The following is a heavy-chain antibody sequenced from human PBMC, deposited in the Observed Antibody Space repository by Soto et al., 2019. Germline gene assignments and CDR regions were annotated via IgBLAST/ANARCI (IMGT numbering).Heavy chain of an antibody. V-gene: IGHV4-61*01. D-gene: IGHD3-16*01. CDR1: GGSVTSSSYY. CDR3: ARDGGAATPIDS. CDR2: IYYSSYT. J-gene: IGHJ4*02. Sequence: QVQLQQSGPGLVKASETLSLTCTVSGGSVTSSSYYWSWIRQPPGKGLEWIGYIYYSSYTSYNPPLKSRVTISIETSNNEFSRKVTSVTTADTAVYYCARDGGAATPIDSWGQGTLVSVS.